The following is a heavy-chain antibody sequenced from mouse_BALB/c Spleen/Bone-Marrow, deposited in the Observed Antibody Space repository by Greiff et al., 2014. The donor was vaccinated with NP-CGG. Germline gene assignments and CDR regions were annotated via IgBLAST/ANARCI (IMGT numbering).Heavy chain of an antibody. CDR3: ATGYYFAY. CDR2: INPSTGYT. J-gene: IGHJ2*02. V-gene: IGHV1-7*01. CDR1: GYTFTSYW. D-gene: IGHD4-1*01. Sequence: VQLQQSGAELAKPGASVKMSCKASGYTFTSYWMHWVKQRPGQGLEWIGYINPSTGYTEYNQKFKDKATLTADKSSSTAYMQRSGLTSEDSPFYSCATGYYFAYGGQAPSPT.